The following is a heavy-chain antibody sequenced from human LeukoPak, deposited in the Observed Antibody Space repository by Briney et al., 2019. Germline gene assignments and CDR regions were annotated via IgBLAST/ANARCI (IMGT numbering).Heavy chain of an antibody. CDR3: AKDLAMIVVVIMGAFDI. CDR2: ISGSGGST. Sequence: PGGSLRLSCAASGFTFSTYAMSWVRQAPGKGLEWDSGISGSGGSTDYVDSVKGRFTISRDNSKNTLYLQMNSLRAEDTAVYYCAKDLAMIVVVIMGAFDIWGQGTMVTVSP. V-gene: IGHV3-23*01. CDR1: GFTFSTYA. D-gene: IGHD3-22*01. J-gene: IGHJ3*02.